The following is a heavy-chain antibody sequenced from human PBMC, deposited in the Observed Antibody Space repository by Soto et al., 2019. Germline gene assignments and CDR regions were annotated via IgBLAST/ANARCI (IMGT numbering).Heavy chain of an antibody. D-gene: IGHD6-25*01. Sequence: ASAKLSCKASGYTYTSKAMHWARQAPGQRLEWMGWINAGNGNTKYSQKFQGRVTITRDTSASTAYMELSSLRSEDTAVYYCAREGPLVASVLDYWGQGTLVIVSS. CDR1: GYTYTSKA. V-gene: IGHV1-3*01. CDR3: AREGPLVASVLDY. CDR2: INAGNGNT. J-gene: IGHJ4*02.